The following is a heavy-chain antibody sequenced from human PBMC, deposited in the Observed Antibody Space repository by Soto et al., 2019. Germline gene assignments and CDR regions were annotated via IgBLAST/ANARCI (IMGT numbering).Heavy chain of an antibody. CDR1: GGSFSGYY. Sequence: PSETLSLTCAVYGGSFSGYYWSWIRQPPGKGLEWIGEINHSGSTNYNPSLKSRVTISVDTSKNQFSLKLSSVTAADTAVCYCARSPSYHGSGSYHWGQGTLVTVAS. D-gene: IGHD3-10*01. V-gene: IGHV4-34*01. J-gene: IGHJ5*02. CDR2: INHSGST. CDR3: ARSPSYHGSGSYH.